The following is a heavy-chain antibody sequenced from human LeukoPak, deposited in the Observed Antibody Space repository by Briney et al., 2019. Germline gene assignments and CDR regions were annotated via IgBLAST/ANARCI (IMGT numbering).Heavy chain of an antibody. V-gene: IGHV3-74*01. CDR2: INSDGSWA. J-gene: IGHJ4*02. Sequence: GGSLRFSCAASGNYWMHWVRQAPGKGLVWVSHINSDGSWASYADSVKGRFTISKDNAKNTVYLQMNSLRAEDTAVYYCVSFYETYWGRGTLVTVSS. CDR3: VSFYETY. D-gene: IGHD2/OR15-2a*01. CDR1: GNYW.